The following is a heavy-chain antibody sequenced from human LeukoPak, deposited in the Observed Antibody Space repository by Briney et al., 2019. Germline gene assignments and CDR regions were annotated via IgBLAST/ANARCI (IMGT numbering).Heavy chain of an antibody. CDR1: GYTFTVDY. CDR3: ASFRSREFYGDYPRERGFDY. J-gene: IGHJ4*02. Sequence: AASLKVSCKASGYTFTVDYMHCVRQAPGQGLEWMGWINPNSGGTYYAQKLQGRVTLTRDTSITTAYMDLSRLRSDDTAIFYCASFRSREFYGDYPRERGFDYWGQGTLVTVSS. V-gene: IGHV1-2*02. D-gene: IGHD4-17*01. CDR2: INPNSGGT.